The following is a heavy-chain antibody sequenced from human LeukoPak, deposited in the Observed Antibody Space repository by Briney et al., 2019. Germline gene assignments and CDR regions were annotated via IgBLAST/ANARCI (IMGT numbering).Heavy chain of an antibody. CDR3: ARGGYSYGYLYYYYGMDV. D-gene: IGHD5-18*01. CDR1: GGSISSYY. V-gene: IGHV4-59*12. CDR2: IYYSGST. J-gene: IGHJ6*02. Sequence: SETLSLTCTVSGGSISSYYWSWIRQPPGKGLEWIGYIYYSGSTNYNPSLKSRVTISVDTSKNQFSLKLSSVTAADAAVYYCARGGYSYGYLYYYYGMDVWGQGTTVTVSS.